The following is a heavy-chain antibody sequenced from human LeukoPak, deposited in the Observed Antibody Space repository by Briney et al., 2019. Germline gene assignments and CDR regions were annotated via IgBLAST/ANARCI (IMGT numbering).Heavy chain of an antibody. D-gene: IGHD3-22*01. CDR3: ARPSYDSSAKEDY. J-gene: IGHJ4*02. V-gene: IGHV4-4*02. CDR1: IGSISSSKW. CDR2: IYLYGTT. Sequence: PSETLSLTCSVSIGSISSSKWWSWVRQSPVKGLEWIGEIYLYGTTNYNPSLKSRVTISVDTSKNQFSLKLSSVTAADTAVYYCARPSYDSSAKEDYWGQGTLVTVSS.